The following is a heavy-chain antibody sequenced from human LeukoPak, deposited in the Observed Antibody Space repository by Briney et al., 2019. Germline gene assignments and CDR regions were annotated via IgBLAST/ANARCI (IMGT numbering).Heavy chain of an antibody. Sequence: GGSLRLSCAAPGFTVSSNYMSWVRQAPGKGLEWVSVIYSGGSTYYADSVKGRFTISRDNSKNTLYLQMNSLRAEDTAVYYCARVHRGKGPGFDYWGQGTLVTVSS. CDR3: ARVHRGKGPGFDY. CDR1: GFTVSSNY. D-gene: IGHD4-23*01. V-gene: IGHV3-66*01. CDR2: IYSGGST. J-gene: IGHJ4*02.